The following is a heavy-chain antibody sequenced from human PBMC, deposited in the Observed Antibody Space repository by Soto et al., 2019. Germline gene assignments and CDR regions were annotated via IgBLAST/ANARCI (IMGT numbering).Heavy chain of an antibody. CDR3: ASSESSGWSRDNWFDP. J-gene: IGHJ5*02. D-gene: IGHD6-19*01. Sequence: QVQLVQSGAEVKKPGSSVKVSCKASGGTFSSYAISWVRQAPGQGLEWMGGIIPIFGTANYAQKFQGRVTITADESTSTAYMELSSLRSEDTAVYYGASSESSGWSRDNWFDPWCQGTLVTVSS. CDR2: IIPIFGTA. CDR1: GGTFSSYA. V-gene: IGHV1-69*01.